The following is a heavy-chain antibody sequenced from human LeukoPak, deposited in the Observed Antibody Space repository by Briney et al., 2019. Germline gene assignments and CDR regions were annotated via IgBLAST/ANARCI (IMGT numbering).Heavy chain of an antibody. CDR1: GFSFSTYS. D-gene: IGHD6-19*01. CDR2: IGGSGGST. CDR3: ARDRSRIAVAGFDY. J-gene: IGHJ4*02. V-gene: IGHV3-23*01. Sequence: GGSLRLSCAASGFSFSTYSMNWVRQAPGKGLEWVSAIGGSGGSTFYADSVKGRFTISRDNSKNTLYLQMNSLRAEDTAVYYCARDRSRIAVAGFDYWGQGTLVTVSS.